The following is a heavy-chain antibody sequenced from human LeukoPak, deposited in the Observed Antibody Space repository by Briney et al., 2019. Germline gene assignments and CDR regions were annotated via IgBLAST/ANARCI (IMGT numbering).Heavy chain of an antibody. CDR1: GFTFSDYY. Sequence: GGSLRLSCAASGFTFSDYYMSWIRQAPGKGLEWVSYISSSGSTIYYADSVKGRFTISRDNAKSSLYLQMNSLRAEDTAVYYCASLSWFGELFDYWGQGTLVTVSS. V-gene: IGHV3-11*01. CDR3: ASLSWFGELFDY. J-gene: IGHJ4*02. D-gene: IGHD3-10*01. CDR2: ISSSGSTI.